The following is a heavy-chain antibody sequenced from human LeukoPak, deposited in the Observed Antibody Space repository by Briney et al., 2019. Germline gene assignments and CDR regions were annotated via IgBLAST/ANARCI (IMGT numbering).Heavy chain of an antibody. CDR1: GFTFSSYA. J-gene: IGHJ4*02. D-gene: IGHD2-15*01. V-gene: IGHV3-23*01. CDR2: ISGSGGST. Sequence: PPGGSLRLSCAASGFTFSSYAMSWVRQAPGKGLEWVSAISGSGGSTYYADSVKGRFTISRDNSKNTLYLQMNSLRAEDTAVYYCAKERGYCSGGSCSWSFDYWGQGTLSPSPQ. CDR3: AKERGYCSGGSCSWSFDY.